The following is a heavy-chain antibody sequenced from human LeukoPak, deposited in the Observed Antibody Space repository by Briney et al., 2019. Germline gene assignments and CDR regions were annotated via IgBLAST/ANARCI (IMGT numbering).Heavy chain of an antibody. CDR2: IDNDGSDT. D-gene: IGHD2-2*02. V-gene: IGHV3-74*01. Sequence: GGSLRLSCVASGFTLSKYWMHWVRQAPGRGLVWLSRIDNDGSDTVYADSVKGRLTISKDNAKNTQYLQMNSLRVEDTAVYYCVRDGDYTVYFDYWGQGTLVTVSS. J-gene: IGHJ4*02. CDR1: GFTLSKYW. CDR3: VRDGDYTVYFDY.